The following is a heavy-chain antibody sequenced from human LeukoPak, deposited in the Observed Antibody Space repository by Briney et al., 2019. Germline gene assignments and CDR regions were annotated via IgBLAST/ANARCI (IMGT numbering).Heavy chain of an antibody. D-gene: IGHD3-3*01. CDR1: GGSISGSSYY. V-gene: IGHV4-39*01. CDR2: IYYSGST. J-gene: IGHJ4*02. CDR3: ARRYDFSTFDY. Sequence: SETLSLTCTVSGGSISGSSYYWGWIRQPPGKGLEWIGSIYYSGSTYYNPSLKSRVTISVDTSKNQFSLKLSSVTAADTAVYYCARRYDFSTFDYWGQGTLVTVSS.